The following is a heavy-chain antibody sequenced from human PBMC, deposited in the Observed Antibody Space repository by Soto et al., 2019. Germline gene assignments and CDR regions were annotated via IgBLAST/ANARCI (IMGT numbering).Heavy chain of an antibody. D-gene: IGHD6-13*01. Sequence: PWETLSLTCAVYGGSFCGYYWSWIRKPPGKVLEWIGEINQSGSTNYNPSLKSRVTISVDTSKNQFSLKLSSVTAADTAVYYCREQQLVERRRDYYYGMDVWGQGTTVTVS. V-gene: IGHV4-34*01. J-gene: IGHJ6*02. CDR2: INQSGST. CDR3: REQQLVERRRDYYYGMDV. CDR1: GGSFCGYY.